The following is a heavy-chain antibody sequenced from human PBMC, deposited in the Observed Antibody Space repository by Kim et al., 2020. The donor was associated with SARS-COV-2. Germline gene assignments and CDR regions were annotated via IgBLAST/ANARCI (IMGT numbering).Heavy chain of an antibody. CDR1: GFTFSSYS. CDR2: ISSSSSTI. J-gene: IGHJ2*01. V-gene: IGHV3-48*04. Sequence: GGSLRLSCAASGFTFSSYSMNWVRQAPGKGLEWVSYISSSSSTIYYADSVKGRFTISRDNAKNSLYLQMNSLRAEDTAVYYCARESYDYVWGSYRSYWYFDLWGRGTLVTVSS. D-gene: IGHD3-16*02. CDR3: ARESYDYVWGSYRSYWYFDL.